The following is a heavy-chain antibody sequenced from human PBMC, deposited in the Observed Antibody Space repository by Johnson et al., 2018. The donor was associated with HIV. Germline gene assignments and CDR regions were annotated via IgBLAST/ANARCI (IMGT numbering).Heavy chain of an antibody. CDR2: ISWNSGSI. D-gene: IGHD3-10*01. J-gene: IGHJ3*02. CDR1: GFTFGDYA. CDR3: RSSENNYFERDI. V-gene: IGHV3-9*01. Sequence: VQLVESGGGLVQPGRSLRLFCTASGFTFGDYAMHWVRQAPGKGLEWVAGISWNSGSIAYADSVTGRFTISRDNAKNSLYLQMNNLRVEDTALYYCRSSENNYFERDIWGQGTMVPVSS.